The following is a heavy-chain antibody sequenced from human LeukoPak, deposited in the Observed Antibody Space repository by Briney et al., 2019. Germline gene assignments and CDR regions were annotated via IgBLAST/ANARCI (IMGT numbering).Heavy chain of an antibody. J-gene: IGHJ5*02. Sequence: ASVRVSCKTSGYSFTDYYIHWVSQAPGQGLEWMGWINTKSGRTSSARKFQGRVTMTRDQSITTVYMDMAWLTSDDTAIYFCARADFIDAGPYLIGPWGQGTLVTVSS. CDR3: ARADFIDAGPYLIGP. D-gene: IGHD3-3*01. CDR2: INTKSGRT. CDR1: GYSFTDYY. V-gene: IGHV1-2*02.